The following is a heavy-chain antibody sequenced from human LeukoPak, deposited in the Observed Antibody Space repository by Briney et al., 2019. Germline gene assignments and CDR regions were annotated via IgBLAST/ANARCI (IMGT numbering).Heavy chain of an antibody. J-gene: IGHJ4*02. CDR2: ISDSGGST. Sequence: GGSLRLSCAASGFTFSSYAMSWVRQAPGKGLEWVSAISDSGGSTYYADSVKGRFTISRDNSKNTLYLQMNSLRAEDTAVYYCARGKIIAAAWDYWGQGTLVTVSS. CDR1: GFTFSSYA. CDR3: ARGKIIAAAWDY. D-gene: IGHD6-13*01. V-gene: IGHV3-23*01.